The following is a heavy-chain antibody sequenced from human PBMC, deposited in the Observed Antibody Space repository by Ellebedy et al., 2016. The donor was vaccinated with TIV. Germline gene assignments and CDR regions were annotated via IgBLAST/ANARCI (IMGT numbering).Heavy chain of an antibody. CDR2: IYYSGIT. CDR3: ARWNEGFDY. D-gene: IGHD1-1*01. J-gene: IGHJ4*02. V-gene: IGHV4-59*08. Sequence: MPSETLSLTCTVSGGSISGYYWGWIRQPPGRGLEWIGYIYYSGITDYNPSLRSRVIISVDTSKNQLSLKLSSGTAADAAMYYCARWNEGFDYWGQGTLVTVSS. CDR1: GGSISGYY.